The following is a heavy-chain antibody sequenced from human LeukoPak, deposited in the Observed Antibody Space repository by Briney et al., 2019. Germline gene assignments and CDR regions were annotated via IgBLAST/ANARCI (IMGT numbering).Heavy chain of an antibody. V-gene: IGHV4-38-2*01. CDR1: GYSISSGYY. J-gene: IGHJ4*02. CDR3: ARHGYCSSTSCYMDRYYFDY. CDR2: IYHSEST. Sequence: PSETLSLTCAVSGYSISSGYYWGWIRQPPGKGLEWIGSIYHSESTYYNPSLKSRVTISVDTSKNQFSLKLSSVTAADTAVYYCARHGYCSSTSCYMDRYYFDYWGQGTLVTVSS. D-gene: IGHD2-2*03.